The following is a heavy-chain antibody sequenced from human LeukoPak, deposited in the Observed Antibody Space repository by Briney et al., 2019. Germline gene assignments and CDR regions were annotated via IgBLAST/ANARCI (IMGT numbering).Heavy chain of an antibody. J-gene: IGHJ6*02. CDR3: AREGSGSYLHYYYYYGMDV. V-gene: IGHV4-31*02. D-gene: IGHD1-26*01. Sequence: ASQTLSLTCTVSGGSISSGGYYWSWIRQHPGKGLEWIGYIYYSGSTYYNPSLKSRVTISVDTSKNQFSLKLSSVTAADTAVYYCAREGSGSYLHYYYYYGMDVWGQGTTVTVSS. CDR2: IYYSGST. CDR1: GGSISSGGYY.